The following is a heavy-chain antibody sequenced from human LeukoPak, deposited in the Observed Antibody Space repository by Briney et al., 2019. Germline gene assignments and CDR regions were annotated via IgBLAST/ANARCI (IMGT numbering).Heavy chain of an antibody. J-gene: IGHJ4*02. CDR1: GFTFSSYS. CDR2: ISSSNSYI. D-gene: IGHD1-26*01. V-gene: IGHV3-21*01. Sequence: GGSLRLSCAASGFTFSSYSMNWVRQAPGKGLEWVSSISSSNSYIYYADSVKGRFTISRDNAKNSLYLQMNSLRAEDTAVYYCARDRAATGFDYWGQGTLVTVSS. CDR3: ARDRAATGFDY.